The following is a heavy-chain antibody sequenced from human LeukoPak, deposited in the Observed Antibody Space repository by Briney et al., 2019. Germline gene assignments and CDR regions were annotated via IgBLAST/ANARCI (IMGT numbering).Heavy chain of an antibody. J-gene: IGHJ3*02. D-gene: IGHD3-16*01. CDR2: IYSGGDT. CDR3: ARVSGGVSAFDI. Sequence: GGSLRLSCAASGLTVSIDYMSWVRQAPAKGLEWVSIIYSGGDTYYADSVKGRFTISRDNSKNTLYLQINSLRAEDTAVYYCARVSGGVSAFDIWGQGTMVTVSS. V-gene: IGHV3-53*01. CDR1: GLTVSIDY.